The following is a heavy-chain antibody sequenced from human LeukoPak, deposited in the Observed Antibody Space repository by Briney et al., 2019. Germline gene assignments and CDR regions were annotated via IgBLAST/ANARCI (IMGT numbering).Heavy chain of an antibody. CDR3: ARGHGQLWNTRDY. CDR1: GGSFSGYY. CDR2: INHSGST. V-gene: IGHV4-34*01. Sequence: SETLSLTCAVYGGSFSGYYWSWIRQPPGKGLEWIGEINHSGSTNYNPSLKSRVTISVDTSKNQFSLKLSSVTAADTAVYYCARGHGQLWNTRDYWGQGTLVTVSS. D-gene: IGHD5-18*01. J-gene: IGHJ4*02.